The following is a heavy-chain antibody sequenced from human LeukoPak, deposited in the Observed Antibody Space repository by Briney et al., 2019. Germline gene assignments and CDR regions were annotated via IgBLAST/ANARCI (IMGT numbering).Heavy chain of an antibody. D-gene: IGHD5-24*01. J-gene: IGHJ4*02. CDR2: IRSSGNT. CDR1: GASISGSSYY. V-gene: IGHV4-39*01. CDR3: ARPAGWLPRYYFEY. Sequence: SETLSLTCTVSGASISGSSYYWSWTRQPPGQGLGWIGTIRSSGNTYYNPSLKSRVTISVDTSKNQFSLKLSSVTAADTAVYYCARPAGWLPRYYFEYWGQGTLVTVSS.